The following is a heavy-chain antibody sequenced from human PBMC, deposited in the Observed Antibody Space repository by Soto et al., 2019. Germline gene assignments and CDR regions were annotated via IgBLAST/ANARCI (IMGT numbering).Heavy chain of an antibody. Sequence: EGQLLQSGGGLVQPGGSLRVSCAASGFTFSSSGMSWVRQAPGKGLEWVSSIRVRGDYRSYADSAKGRFTNSRDNSKNTLYLRMKSWTAEDTAVSYCAIHGGFDFWGQGTMVAVAS. CDR2: IRVRGDYR. J-gene: IGHJ3*01. CDR1: GFTFSSSG. CDR3: AIHGGFDF. V-gene: IGHV3-23*01.